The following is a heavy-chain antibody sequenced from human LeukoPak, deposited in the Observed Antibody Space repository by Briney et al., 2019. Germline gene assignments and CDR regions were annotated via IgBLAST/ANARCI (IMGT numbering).Heavy chain of an antibody. Sequence: LTGRSLRLSCAASGFTFSRHGMHWVRQAPGKGLEWVAVIWYDGSNKYYADAVKGRFTISRDNSKNVLYLQMNSLRAEDTAVYYCARDIVSYYIDYRGQGTLVTVSS. J-gene: IGHJ4*02. CDR1: GFTFSRHG. D-gene: IGHD2-2*02. V-gene: IGHV3-33*01. CDR3: ARDIVSYYIDY. CDR2: IWYDGSNK.